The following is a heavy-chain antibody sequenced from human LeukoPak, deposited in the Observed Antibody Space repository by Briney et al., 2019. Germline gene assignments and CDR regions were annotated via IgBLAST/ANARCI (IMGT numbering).Heavy chain of an antibody. J-gene: IGHJ4*02. CDR1: GFTFSRYN. Sequence: PGGSLRLSCAASGFTFSRYNMNWVRQAPGKGLEWVSYISSSSRIIYNADSVKGRFTISRDNTKNSLNLQMNSLRAEDTAVYYCAGDLTIAAAGTDFWGQGTLVTVSS. V-gene: IGHV3-48*04. CDR2: ISSSSRII. CDR3: AGDLTIAAAGTDF. D-gene: IGHD6-13*01.